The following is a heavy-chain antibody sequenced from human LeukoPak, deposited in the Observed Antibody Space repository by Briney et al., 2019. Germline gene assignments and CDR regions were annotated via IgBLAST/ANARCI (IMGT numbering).Heavy chain of an antibody. J-gene: IGHJ3*02. D-gene: IGHD2-8*01. Sequence: SETLSLTCTVSGGSISSYYWSWIRQPPGKGLEWIGYIYYSGSTNYNPSLKSRVTISVDTSKNQFSLKLSSVTAADTAVYYCARDRGVLRVAFDIWGQGTMATVSS. V-gene: IGHV4-59*01. CDR1: GGSISSYY. CDR3: ARDRGVLRVAFDI. CDR2: IYYSGST.